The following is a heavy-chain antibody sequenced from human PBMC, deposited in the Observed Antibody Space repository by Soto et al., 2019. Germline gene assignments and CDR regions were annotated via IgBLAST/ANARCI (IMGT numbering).Heavy chain of an antibody. CDR2: INDTGNI. CDR1: GGSFSGYQ. D-gene: IGHD3-10*01. Sequence: QVQLQQWGAGLLKPSETLSLTCAVYGGSFSGYQWTWIRQTPGKGLEWIGEINDTGNINYNPSLKSRVTSFIDTPKKQISLKLASVTAAATAVYYCARGLILWFGELSRRGGYYYYMDVWGKGTTVTVSS. V-gene: IGHV4-34*01. CDR3: ARGLILWFGELSRRGGYYYYMDV. J-gene: IGHJ6*03.